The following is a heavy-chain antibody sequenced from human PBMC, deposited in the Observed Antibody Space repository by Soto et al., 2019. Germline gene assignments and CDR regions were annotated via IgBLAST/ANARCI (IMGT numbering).Heavy chain of an antibody. D-gene: IGHD1-20*01. CDR3: VKLNWKDAMGY. CDR1: RVTVRNHY. J-gene: IGHJ4*02. CDR2: IRDKSTSDTT. Sequence: STKLGCAASRVTVRNHYVDGVLKTPGKGLEWVGRIRDKSTSDTTEYAASVKGRFTISRDDSKNSLYLQMNSLKIEDTAVYYCVKLNWKDAMGYWGEGTLVTGSS. V-gene: IGHV3-72*01.